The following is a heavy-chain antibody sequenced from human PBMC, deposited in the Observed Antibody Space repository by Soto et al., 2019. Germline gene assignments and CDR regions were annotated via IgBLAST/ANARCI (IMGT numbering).Heavy chain of an antibody. CDR1: GFSLSTSGVG. J-gene: IGHJ4*02. CDR2: IYWDDDK. D-gene: IGHD3-22*01. V-gene: IGHV2-5*02. Sequence: QITLKESGPTLVKPTQTLTLTCTFSGFSLSTSGVGVGWIRQPPGKALEWLALIYWDDDKRYSPSLKSRLTIPNDTPKNQVVLTMTNMDPVDTATYYCAHLNYYDSSGNYPFDYWGQGTLVTVSS. CDR3: AHLNYYDSSGNYPFDY.